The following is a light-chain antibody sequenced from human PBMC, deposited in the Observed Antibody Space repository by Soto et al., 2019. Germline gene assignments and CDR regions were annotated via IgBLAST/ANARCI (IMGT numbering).Light chain of an antibody. Sequence: QLVLTQPPSASGTPGQRVTISCSGSSSNIGSHTVNWYQQLPGTAPKLLISTNNQRPSGVPDRFSGSKSGTSASLAISGLQSEDEADYFCAAWDDSLNGYVFGPGTKLTVL. CDR2: TNN. V-gene: IGLV1-44*01. CDR3: AAWDDSLNGYV. J-gene: IGLJ1*01. CDR1: SSNIGSHT.